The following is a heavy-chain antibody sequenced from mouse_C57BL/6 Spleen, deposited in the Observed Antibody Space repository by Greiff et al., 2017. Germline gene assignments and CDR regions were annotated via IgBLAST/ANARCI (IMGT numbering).Heavy chain of an antibody. J-gene: IGHJ3*01. CDR3: ASPGTWCAY. CDR1: GFSLTSYG. V-gene: IGHV2-2*01. Sequence: VQLQQSGPGLVQPSQSLSITCTVSGFSLTSYGVHWVRQSPGKGLEWLGVIWSGGSTDYNAAFISRLSISKDNSKSQVFFKMNSLQADDTAIYYWASPGTWCAYWGQGTLVTVSA. D-gene: IGHD4-1*01. CDR2: IWSGGST.